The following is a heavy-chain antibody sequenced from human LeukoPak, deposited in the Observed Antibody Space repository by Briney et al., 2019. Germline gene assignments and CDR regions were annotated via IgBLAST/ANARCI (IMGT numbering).Heavy chain of an antibody. CDR3: ARGYTAMVTDY. Sequence: SETLSLTCTVSGGSISSYYWSWIRQPPGKGLEWIGYIYYSGSTNYNPSLKSRVTISVDTSKNQFSLKLSSVTAADTAVYYCARGYTAMVTDYWGQGTLVTVCS. V-gene: IGHV4-59*01. CDR2: IYYSGST. CDR1: GGSISSYY. D-gene: IGHD5-18*01. J-gene: IGHJ4*02.